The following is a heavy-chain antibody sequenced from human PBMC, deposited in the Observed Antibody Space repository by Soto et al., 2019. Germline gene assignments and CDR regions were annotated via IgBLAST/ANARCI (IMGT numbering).Heavy chain of an antibody. CDR1: GFTFSDYY. D-gene: IGHD7-27*01. CDR3: AKSPTGVNDAFEI. Sequence: PGGSLRLSCAASGFTFSDYYMSWIRQAPGKGLEWVSYISSSGSTIYYADSLKGRFTISRDNAKNSLYLQMNSLRAEDTAVYYCAKSPTGVNDAFEIWGQGTMVTVSS. CDR2: ISSSGSTI. J-gene: IGHJ3*02. V-gene: IGHV3-11*01.